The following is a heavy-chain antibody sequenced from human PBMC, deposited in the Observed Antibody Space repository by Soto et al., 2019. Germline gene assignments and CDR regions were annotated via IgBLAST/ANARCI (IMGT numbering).Heavy chain of an antibody. CDR2: IKQDGSEK. D-gene: IGHD6-19*01. V-gene: IGHV3-7*01. CDR1: GFTFSSYW. Sequence: GGSLRLSCAASGFTFSSYWMSWVRQAPGKGLEWVANIKQDGSEKYYVDSVKGRFTISRDNAKNSLYLQMNSLRAEDTAVYYCASQGGWYNNWFDPWGQGTLVTVSS. J-gene: IGHJ5*02. CDR3: ASQGGWYNNWFDP.